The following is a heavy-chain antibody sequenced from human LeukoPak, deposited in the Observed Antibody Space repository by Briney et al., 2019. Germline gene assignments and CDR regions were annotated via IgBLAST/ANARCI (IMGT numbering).Heavy chain of an antibody. CDR3: ARNPNYDSPFDY. V-gene: IGHV4-61*08. CDR2: IYYSGST. CDR1: GGSISSGGYS. J-gene: IGHJ4*02. D-gene: IGHD3-22*01. Sequence: SETLSLTCAVSGGSISSGGYSWSWIRQPPGKGLEWIGYIYYSGSTNYNPSLKSRVTISVDTSKNQFSLKLSSVTAADTAEYYCARNPNYDSPFDYWGQGTLVTVSS.